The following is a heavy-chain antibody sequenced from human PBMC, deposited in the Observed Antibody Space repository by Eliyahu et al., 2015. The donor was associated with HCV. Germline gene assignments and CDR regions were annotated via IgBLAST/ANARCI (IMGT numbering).Heavy chain of an antibody. CDR2: IYYGGRT. V-gene: IGHV4-4*02. CDR1: GGSINTDYW. J-gene: IGHJ4*02. CDR3: ARVLQGAARAFDC. D-gene: IGHD6-25*01. Sequence: QVQLHESGSRLVKPSGTLSVSCNVSGGSINTDYWWTWVRQPPGKGLEWIGEIYYGGRTNYSPSLKSRVTMSVDESKNQFSLSLTSVSAADTATYYCARVLQGAARAFDCWGQGTLVTVSS.